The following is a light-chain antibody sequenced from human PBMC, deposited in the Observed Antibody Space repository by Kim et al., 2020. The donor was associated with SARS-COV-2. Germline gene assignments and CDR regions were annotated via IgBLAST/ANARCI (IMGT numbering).Light chain of an antibody. CDR1: QTVSSRS. CDR2: DAY. Sequence: SPWERATLSCRASQTVSSRSVNWYQQKPGQAPRLLIYDAYRRATGVPDRFRGSGSGTDFTLTISRLEPEYFAVYHCQQYGSLPWTFGQGTKVDIK. CDR3: QQYGSLPWT. J-gene: IGKJ1*01. V-gene: IGKV3-20*01.